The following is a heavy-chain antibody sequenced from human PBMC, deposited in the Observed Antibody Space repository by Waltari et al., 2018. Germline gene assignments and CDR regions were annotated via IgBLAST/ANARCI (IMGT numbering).Heavy chain of an antibody. V-gene: IGHV4-39*01. CDR3: ARQRRFSGVDP. CDR2: IYYSGST. CDR1: GGPISSRSYY. J-gene: IGHJ5*02. Sequence: QLQLQESGPGLVKPSETLSLTCTVSGGPISSRSYYLGWIRQPPGKGLEWIGSIYYSGSTYYNPSLKSRVTISVDTSKNQFSLKLSSVTAADTAVYYCARQRRFSGVDPWGQGTLVTVSS.